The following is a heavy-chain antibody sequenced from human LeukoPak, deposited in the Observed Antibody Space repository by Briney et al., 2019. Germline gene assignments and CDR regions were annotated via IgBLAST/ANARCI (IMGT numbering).Heavy chain of an antibody. CDR3: ARVPPYCSSTSCYVKGISYYFDY. CDR1: GFTFSSYW. V-gene: IGHV3-7*01. CDR2: IKEDGSEK. D-gene: IGHD2-2*01. Sequence: GGSLRLSCAASGFTFSSYWMSWVRQAPRKGLEWVANIKEDGSEKYSVDSVKGRFTISRDNAKNSLYLRMDSLRDEDTAVYYCARVPPYCSSTSCYVKGISYYFDYWGQGTLVTVSS. J-gene: IGHJ4*02.